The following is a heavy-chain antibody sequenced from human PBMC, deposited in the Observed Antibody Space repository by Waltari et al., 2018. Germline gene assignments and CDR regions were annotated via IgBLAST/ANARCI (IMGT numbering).Heavy chain of an antibody. Sequence: QVQLVQSGAEVKKPGSSVKVSCKASGGTFSSYAISWVRQAPGQGLEWMGGIIPIFGTANDAQKFQGRVTITADESTSTAYMELSSPRSEDTAVYYCARGAKDYYDSSGYYPIDYWGQGTLVTVSS. J-gene: IGHJ4*02. CDR1: GGTFSSYA. CDR3: ARGAKDYYDSSGYYPIDY. CDR2: IIPIFGTA. D-gene: IGHD3-22*01. V-gene: IGHV1-69*01.